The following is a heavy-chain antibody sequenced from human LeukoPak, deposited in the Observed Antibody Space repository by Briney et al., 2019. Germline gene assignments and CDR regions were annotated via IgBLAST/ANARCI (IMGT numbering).Heavy chain of an antibody. CDR2: IIPILSIA. D-gene: IGHD3-16*01. V-gene: IGHV1-69*04. CDR1: GGTFSSYA. CDR3: AKDANYDYVWGSVNWFDP. J-gene: IGHJ5*02. Sequence: GASVKVSCKASGGTFSSYAISWVRQAPGQGLEWMGRIIPILSIANYAQKFQGRVTITADKSTSTAYMELSSLRSEDTAVYYCAKDANYDYVWGSVNWFDPWGQGTLVTVSS.